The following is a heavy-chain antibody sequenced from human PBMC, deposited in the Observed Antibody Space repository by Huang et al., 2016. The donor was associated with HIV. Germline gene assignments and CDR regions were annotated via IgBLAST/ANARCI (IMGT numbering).Heavy chain of an antibody. CDR2: IDYSVST. V-gene: IGHV4-59*11. D-gene: IGHD3-3*01. Sequence: QVQLQESGPGLVKPSETLSLTCTVSGGSISPHYWSWIRQPPGKGLAWIGIIDYSVSTNYSPSLKSRVTILLDTSKNQFSLRVNSVTAADTAMYYCARDHHDFWRGYRRMYFFDHWGQGTLVTVSS. J-gene: IGHJ4*02. CDR1: GGSISPHY. CDR3: ARDHHDFWRGYRRMYFFDH.